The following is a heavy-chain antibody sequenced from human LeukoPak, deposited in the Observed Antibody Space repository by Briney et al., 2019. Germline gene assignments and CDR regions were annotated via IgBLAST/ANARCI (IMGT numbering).Heavy chain of an antibody. J-gene: IGHJ4*02. D-gene: IGHD3-3*01. Sequence: ASVNVSCKASGYTFTSYAKDWVRQAPGQGLEWMGWINTNTGNPTYAQGFTGRFVFSLDTSVSTAYLQISSLKAEDTAVYYCARPRWAFGVVSNLDYWGQGTLVTVSS. CDR2: INTNTGNP. CDR1: GYTFTSYA. CDR3: ARPRWAFGVVSNLDY. V-gene: IGHV7-4-1*02.